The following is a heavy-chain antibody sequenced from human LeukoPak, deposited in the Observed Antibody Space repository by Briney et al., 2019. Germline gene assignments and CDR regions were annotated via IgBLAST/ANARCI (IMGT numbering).Heavy chain of an antibody. D-gene: IGHD6-19*01. CDR3: ARDLGGAVAGKDVDD. CDR1: GFTFSSYS. CDR2: ISSSSSYI. Sequence: GGSLRLSCAASGFTFSSYSMNWVRQAPGKGLEWVSSISSSSSYIYYADSVKGRFTISRDNAKNSLYLQMNSLRAEDTAVYYCARDLGGAVAGKDVDDWGQGTLVTVSS. J-gene: IGHJ4*02. V-gene: IGHV3-21*01.